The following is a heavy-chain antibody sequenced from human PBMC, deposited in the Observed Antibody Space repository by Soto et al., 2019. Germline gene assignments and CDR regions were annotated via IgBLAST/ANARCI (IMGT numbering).Heavy chain of an antibody. D-gene: IGHD3-3*01. V-gene: IGHV3-73*01. J-gene: IGHJ3*02. CDR2: IRSKANSYAT. Sequence: GSLRRSYAACGFTFSGSGMHWVRQASGKGLEWVGRIRSKANSYATAHAASVKGRFTISRDDSKNTAYLQMNSLKTEDTAVYYCTRLLAFDIWGQGTMVTVS. CDR3: TRLLAFDI. CDR1: GFTFSGSG.